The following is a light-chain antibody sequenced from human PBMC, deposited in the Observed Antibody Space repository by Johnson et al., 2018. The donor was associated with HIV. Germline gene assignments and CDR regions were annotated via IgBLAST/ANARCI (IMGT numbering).Light chain of an antibody. Sequence: QSVLTQPPSVSAAPGQKVTISCSGSSSNIGNNYVSWYQQLPGTAPKLLMYENNKRPSGIPDRFSGSKSATSATLGITGLQTGDEADYYCGTWDSSLSVYVFGTGTKVSVL. CDR1: SSNIGNNY. J-gene: IGLJ1*01. V-gene: IGLV1-51*02. CDR3: GTWDSSLSVYV. CDR2: ENN.